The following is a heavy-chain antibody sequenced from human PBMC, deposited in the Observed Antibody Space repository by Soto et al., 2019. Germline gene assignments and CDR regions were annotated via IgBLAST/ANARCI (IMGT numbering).Heavy chain of an antibody. V-gene: IGHV3-33*01. CDR2: IWYDGSNK. CDR3: GPDTLDY. CDR1: GFMFSSHG. J-gene: IGHJ4*02. Sequence: QVHLVESGGGVVQPGRSLRLSCAASGFMFSSHGMHWIRQAPGKGLEWVAVIWYDGSNKYYADSVKGRFTISRDNSKNTLYLKMNSLRVEDTAVYYCGPDTLDYWGQGTLVTVSS.